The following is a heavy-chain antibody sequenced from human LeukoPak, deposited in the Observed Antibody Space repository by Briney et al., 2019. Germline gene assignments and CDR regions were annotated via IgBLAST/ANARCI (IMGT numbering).Heavy chain of an antibody. CDR2: IIPIFGTA. V-gene: IGHV1-69*01. CDR3: ARGDTAMARFDY. J-gene: IGHJ4*02. Sequence: SVKVSCKASGGTFSSYAISWVRQAPGQGLEWMGGIIPIFGTANYAQKFQGRVTITADESTSTAYMELSSLRSEDTAVYYCARGDTAMARFDYWGQGTLVIVSS. D-gene: IGHD5-18*01. CDR1: GGTFSSYA.